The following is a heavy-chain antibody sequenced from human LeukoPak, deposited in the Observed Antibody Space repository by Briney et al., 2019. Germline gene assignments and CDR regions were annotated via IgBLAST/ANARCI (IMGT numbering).Heavy chain of an antibody. CDR1: GFTFSTYT. CDR2: ISNSNSYI. CDR3: ARVAYCGGDCYSGAFDI. D-gene: IGHD2-21*02. Sequence: PGGSLRLSCAASGFTFSTYTMNWVRQAPGKGLEWVSSISNSNSYIYYADSVKGRFTISRDNAKNSLYLQMNSLRDEDTAVYYCARVAYCGGDCYSGAFDIWGQGTMVTVSS. V-gene: IGHV3-21*04. J-gene: IGHJ3*02.